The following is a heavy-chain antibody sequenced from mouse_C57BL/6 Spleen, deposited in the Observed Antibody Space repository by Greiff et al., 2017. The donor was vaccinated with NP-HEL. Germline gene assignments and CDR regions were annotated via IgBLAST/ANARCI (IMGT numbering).Heavy chain of an antibody. Sequence: QVQLKQPGAELVRPGTSVKLSCKASGYTFTSYWMHWVKQRPGQGLEWIGVIDPSDSYTNYNQKFKGKATLTVDTSSSTSYMQLSSLTSEDSAVYYCARRGITTVVAGVDYWGQGTTLTVSS. J-gene: IGHJ2*01. D-gene: IGHD1-1*01. V-gene: IGHV1-59*01. CDR2: IDPSDSYT. CDR3: ARRGITTVVAGVDY. CDR1: GYTFTSYW.